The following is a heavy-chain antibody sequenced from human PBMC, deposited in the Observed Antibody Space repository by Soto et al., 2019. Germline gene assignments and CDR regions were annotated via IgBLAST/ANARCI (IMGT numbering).Heavy chain of an antibody. CDR1: GFTFSSYA. D-gene: IGHD1-26*01. V-gene: IGHV3-23*01. CDR2: ISGSGGST. J-gene: IGHJ4*02. Sequence: PGGSLRLSCAASGFTFSSYALSGVRQAARKGLEWVSAISGSGGSTYYADSLKGRFTISRDTSKNTRYLQMRRLRAEDAVVYYCETYLEEVGATYLDYWGQGTLVTVSS. CDR3: ETYLEEVGATYLDY.